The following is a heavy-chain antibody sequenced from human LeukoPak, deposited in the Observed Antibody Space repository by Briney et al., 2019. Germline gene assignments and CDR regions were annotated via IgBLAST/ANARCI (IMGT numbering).Heavy chain of an antibody. Sequence: SVKVSCKASGGTFSSYAISWVRQAPGQGLEWMGGIIPIFGTANYAQKFQGRVTITADESTSTAYMELSSLRSEDTAVYYCARDIGYGIRHFDPWGQGTLVTVSS. CDR2: IIPIFGTA. CDR1: GGTFSSYA. J-gene: IGHJ5*02. V-gene: IGHV1-69*13. CDR3: ARDIGYGIRHFDP. D-gene: IGHD5-18*01.